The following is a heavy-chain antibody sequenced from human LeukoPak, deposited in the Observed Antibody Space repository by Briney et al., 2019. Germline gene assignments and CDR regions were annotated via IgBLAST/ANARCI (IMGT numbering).Heavy chain of an antibody. CDR1: GFTFSSYA. CDR2: ISYDGSNK. V-gene: IGHV3-30*04. CDR3: ARDLKSSRAYFDY. J-gene: IGHJ4*02. Sequence: GRSLRLSCAASGFTFSSYAMHWVRQAPSKGLEWVAVISYDGSNKYYADSVKGRFTISRDNSKNTLYLQMNSLRAEDTAVYYCARDLKSSRAYFDYWGQGTLVTVSS.